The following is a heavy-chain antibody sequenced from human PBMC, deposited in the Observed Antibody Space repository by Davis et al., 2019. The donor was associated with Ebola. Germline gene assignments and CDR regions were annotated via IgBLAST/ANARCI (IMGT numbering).Heavy chain of an antibody. Sequence: SLKISCAASGFTFDDYAMHWVRQAPGKGLEWVSGISWNSGSIGYADSVKGRFTISRDNAKNSLHLQMNSLRAEDTALHYCAKDLTRGYYDSSGYYSLDYWGQGTLVTVSS. D-gene: IGHD3-22*01. V-gene: IGHV3-9*01. CDR1: GFTFDDYA. CDR2: ISWNSGSI. J-gene: IGHJ4*02. CDR3: AKDLTRGYYDSSGYYSLDY.